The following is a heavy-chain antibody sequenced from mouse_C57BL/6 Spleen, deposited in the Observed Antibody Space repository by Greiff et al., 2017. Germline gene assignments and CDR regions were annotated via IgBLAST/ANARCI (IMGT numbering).Heavy chain of an antibody. J-gene: IGHJ4*01. CDR2: IWSDGST. CDR3: ARHNYSNYEDAMDY. CDR1: GFSLTSYG. Sequence: VKLVESGPGLVAPSQSLSITCTVSGFSLTSYGVHWVRQPPGKGLEWLVVIWSDGSTTYNSALKSRLSISKDNSKSQVFLKMNSLQTDDTAMYYCARHNYSNYEDAMDYWGQGTSVTVSS. D-gene: IGHD2-5*01. V-gene: IGHV2-6-1*01.